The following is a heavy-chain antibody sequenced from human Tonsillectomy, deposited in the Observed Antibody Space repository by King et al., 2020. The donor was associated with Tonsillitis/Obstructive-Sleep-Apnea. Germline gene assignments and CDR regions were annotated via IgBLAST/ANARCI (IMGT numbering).Heavy chain of an antibody. CDR1: GFTFSSYT. V-gene: IGHV3-23*04. Sequence: VQLVESGGGLVQPGGSLRLSCAASGFTFSSYTMSWVRQAPGKGLEWVSVITGSGDSTYYADSVKGRFTISRDNSKNTLYLQMNSLRAEDTALYYCAKSLGYSTRSGNYPFDFWGQGTLVTVSS. CDR3: AKSLGYSTRSGNYPFDF. CDR2: ITGSGDST. J-gene: IGHJ4*02. D-gene: IGHD1-26*01.